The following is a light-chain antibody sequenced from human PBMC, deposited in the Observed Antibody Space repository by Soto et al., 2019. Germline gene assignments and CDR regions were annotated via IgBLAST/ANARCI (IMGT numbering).Light chain of an antibody. CDR1: QSISSW. CDR3: KQSTSYSWT. CDR2: KAS. Sequence: TITCRSSQSISSWLAWYQQKPGKGPKLLIYKASSLESGVPSRFSGTGSRPEFTLTLPSLPADYFANHYSKQSTSYSWTFGQGTKVDI. V-gene: IGKV1-5*03. J-gene: IGKJ1*01.